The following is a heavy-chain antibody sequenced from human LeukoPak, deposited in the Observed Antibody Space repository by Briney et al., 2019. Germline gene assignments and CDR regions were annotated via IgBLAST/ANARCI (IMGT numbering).Heavy chain of an antibody. CDR2: MNPNSGDT. V-gene: IGHV1-8*01. J-gene: IGHJ4*02. Sequence: GASVKVSCKTSGYPFTSYDINWVRQATGQGLEWMGWMNPNSGDTGYAQKLQGRVTMTTDTSTSTAYMELRSLRSDDTAVYYCARVGSVADYWGQGTLVTVSS. CDR3: ARVGSVADY. CDR1: GYPFTSYD. D-gene: IGHD2-15*01.